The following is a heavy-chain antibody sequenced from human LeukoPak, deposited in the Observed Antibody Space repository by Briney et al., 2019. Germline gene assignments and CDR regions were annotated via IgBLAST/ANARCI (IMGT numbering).Heavy chain of an antibody. CDR1: GFTFSTYW. J-gene: IGHJ4*02. V-gene: IGHV3-7*04. D-gene: IGHD2-21*02. CDR3: ARGDDFSGDY. Sequence: PGGSLRLFCAASGFTFSTYWMRWVRQAAGKGMEWVANIHKEGKEKYYVNSGKGRYTISRDNAKSSLYLQTHSLRVEDTAVYYCARGDDFSGDYWGQGTLVTVSS. CDR2: IHKEGKEK.